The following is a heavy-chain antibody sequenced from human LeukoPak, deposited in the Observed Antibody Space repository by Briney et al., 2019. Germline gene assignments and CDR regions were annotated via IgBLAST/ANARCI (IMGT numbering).Heavy chain of an antibody. CDR2: IYPGDSDT. Sequence: GASLQISCKGSGYSFTSYWIGWVRQMPGIGLEWMGIIYPGDSDTRYSPSFQGQVTISADKSISTAYLQWSSLKASDTAMYYCARLQSIADFDYWGQGTLVTVSS. CDR1: GYSFTSYW. CDR3: ARLQSIADFDY. V-gene: IGHV5-51*01. D-gene: IGHD6-6*01. J-gene: IGHJ4*02.